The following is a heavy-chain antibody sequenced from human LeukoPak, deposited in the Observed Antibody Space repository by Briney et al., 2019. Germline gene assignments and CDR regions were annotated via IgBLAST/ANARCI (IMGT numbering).Heavy chain of an antibody. V-gene: IGHV3-30*04. CDR2: ISYDGSNK. J-gene: IGHJ4*02. D-gene: IGHD3-22*01. Sequence: PGGSLRLSCAASGFTFSSYAMHWVRQAPGKGLEWVAVISYDGSNKYYADSVKGRFTISRDNSKNTLYLQMNSLRAEDTAVYYCARGVYDSSGHEVYYFDYWGQGTLVTVSS. CDR1: GFTFSSYA. CDR3: ARGVYDSSGHEVYYFDY.